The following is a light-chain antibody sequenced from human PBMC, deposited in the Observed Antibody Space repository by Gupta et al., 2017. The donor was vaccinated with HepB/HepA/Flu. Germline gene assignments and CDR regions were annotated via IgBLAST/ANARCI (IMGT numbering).Light chain of an antibody. J-gene: IGLJ2*01. Sequence: QSVLTQPPSGFGAAGQSVTTSCTASSPNIGAGYDVHWYQQLPGPAPKLLIYGNSNRPSGVPDRFSGSSSGTTASLTITGLQAEDEADYYCQSYDSTLSAHVVFGGGTKLTVL. CDR1: SPNIGAGYD. CDR3: QSYDSTLSAHVV. V-gene: IGLV1-40*01. CDR2: GNS.